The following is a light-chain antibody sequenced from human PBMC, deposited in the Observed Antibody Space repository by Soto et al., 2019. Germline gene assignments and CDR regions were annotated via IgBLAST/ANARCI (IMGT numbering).Light chain of an antibody. CDR1: SSDVGGYNY. CDR2: EVS. J-gene: IGLJ2*01. V-gene: IGLV2-14*01. Sequence: QSALTQPASVSGSPGQSITISCTGTSSDVGGYNYVSWYQQHAGKVPKLMIYEVSNRPSGVSNRFSGSKSGNMASLTISGLQAEDEADYYCSSYRSSNTVVFGGGTKLTVL. CDR3: SSYRSSNTVV.